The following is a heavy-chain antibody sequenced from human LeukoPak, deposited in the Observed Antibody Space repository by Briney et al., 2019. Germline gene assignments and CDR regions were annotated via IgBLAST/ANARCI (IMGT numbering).Heavy chain of an antibody. D-gene: IGHD4-17*01. CDR2: ISSSSSYI. V-gene: IGHV3-21*01. Sequence: GGSLRLSCAASGFTFSSYSMSWVRQAPGKGLEWVSSISSSSSYIYYADSVKGRFTISRDNAKNSLYLQMNSLRAEDTAVYYCARDATVTYFDYWGQGTLVTVSS. J-gene: IGHJ4*02. CDR3: ARDATVTYFDY. CDR1: GFTFSSYS.